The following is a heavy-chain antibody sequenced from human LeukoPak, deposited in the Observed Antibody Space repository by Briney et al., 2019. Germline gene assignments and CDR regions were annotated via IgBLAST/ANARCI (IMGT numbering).Heavy chain of an antibody. V-gene: IGHV4-34*01. CDR2: INHSGST. D-gene: IGHD1-26*01. CDR1: GGSFSGYY. J-gene: IGHJ4*02. Sequence: SETLSLTCAVYGGSFSGYYWSWIRQPPGRGLEWIGEINHSGSTNYNPSLKSRVTISVDTSKNQFSLKLSSVTAADTAVYYCARHRIVGATYKTFDHWGQGTVVTVSS. CDR3: ARHRIVGATYKTFDH.